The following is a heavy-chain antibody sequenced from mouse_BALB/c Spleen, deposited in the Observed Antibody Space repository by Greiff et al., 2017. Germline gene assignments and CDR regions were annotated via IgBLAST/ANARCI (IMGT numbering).Heavy chain of an antibody. Sequence: QVQLQQSGAELVKPGASVKLSCKASGYTFTSYWMNWVKQRPEQGLEWIGRIDPYDSETHYNQKFKDKAILTVDKSSSTAYMQLSSPTSEDSAVYYCARREENSSGYWFAYWGQGTLVTVSA. D-gene: IGHD3-1*01. V-gene: IGHV1-74*01. CDR1: GYTFTSYW. J-gene: IGHJ3*01. CDR3: ARREENSSGYWFAY. CDR2: IDPYDSET.